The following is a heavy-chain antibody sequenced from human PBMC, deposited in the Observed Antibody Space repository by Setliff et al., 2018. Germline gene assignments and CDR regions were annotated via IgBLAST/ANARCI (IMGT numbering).Heavy chain of an antibody. CDR3: ARELRSPYWHIDF. CDR2: LIPVLRKA. V-gene: IGHV1-69*13. CDR1: GGTFSSDV. D-gene: IGHD2-15*01. J-gene: IGHJ4*02. Sequence: SVKVSCKASGGTFSSDVITWVRQAPGQGLEWMGRLIPVLRKANYAQRFQGRVTITADESTSTGYLELSRLRSEDTAIYYCARELRSPYWHIDFWGQGTLVTVS.